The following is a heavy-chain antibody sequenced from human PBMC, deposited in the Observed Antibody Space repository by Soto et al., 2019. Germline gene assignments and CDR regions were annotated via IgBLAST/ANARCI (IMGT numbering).Heavy chain of an antibody. D-gene: IGHD2-15*01. V-gene: IGHV3-23*01. Sequence: PGGSLRLSCAASGFTFTGYAMSWVRQAPGKGLEWVSAISGRGGSTYYADSVKGRFTISRDNSNNTLFLQMNSLRAEDTAVYYCAKGDCSGGSCYGTDYWGQGTLVTVSS. CDR3: AKGDCSGGSCYGTDY. CDR2: ISGRGGST. J-gene: IGHJ4*02. CDR1: GFTFTGYA.